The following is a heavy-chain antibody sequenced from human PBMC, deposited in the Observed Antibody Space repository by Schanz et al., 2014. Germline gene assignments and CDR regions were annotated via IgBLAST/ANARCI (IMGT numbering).Heavy chain of an antibody. CDR2: IWNNGVTK. J-gene: IGHJ4*02. CDR3: ARANYRRKINFDY. CDR1: GFSLNTYG. Sequence: QVQLVESGGGVVQPGTSLILSCSVSGFSLNTYGIHWFRQPAGKGLEWVAVIWNNGVTKYYADSVKGRFTMSRDNSKNTLNLQMSSRRAEDTAVYYCARANYRRKINFDYWGRGTLVTVSS. D-gene: IGHD3-10*01. V-gene: IGHV3-33*01.